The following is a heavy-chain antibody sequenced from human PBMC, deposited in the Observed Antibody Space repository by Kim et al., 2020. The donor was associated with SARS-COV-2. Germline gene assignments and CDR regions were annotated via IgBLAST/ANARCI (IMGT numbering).Heavy chain of an antibody. J-gene: IGHJ3*02. Sequence: GGSLRLSCAASGFTFSSYAMHWVRQAPGKGLEWVAVISYDGSNKYYADSVRGRFTIYRDNSKNTLYLQMNSLRAEDTAVYYCARGSNSWYSAFDIWGQG. CDR2: ISYDGSNK. CDR3: ARGSNSWYSAFDI. D-gene: IGHD2-15*01. CDR1: GFTFSSYA. V-gene: IGHV3-30*04.